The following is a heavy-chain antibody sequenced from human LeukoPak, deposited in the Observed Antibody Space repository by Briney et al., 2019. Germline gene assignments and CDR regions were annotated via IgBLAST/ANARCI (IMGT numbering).Heavy chain of an antibody. CDR2: IKKDGSEK. CDR1: GFTLSGYW. CDR3: ATRYFAFGY. V-gene: IGHV3-7*01. J-gene: IGHJ4*02. Sequence: GGSLRLSCVASGFTLSGYWMTWVRQAPGKGLEWVANIKKDGSEKYYVDSVKCRFTISRDNAQTSLYLQMNRLRAEDTAVYYFATRYFAFGYWGQGTLVTVSS. D-gene: IGHD3-9*01.